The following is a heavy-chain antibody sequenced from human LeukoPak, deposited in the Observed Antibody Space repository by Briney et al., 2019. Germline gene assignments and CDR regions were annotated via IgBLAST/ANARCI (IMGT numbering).Heavy chain of an antibody. Sequence: ASVKVSCKASGYTFTSYDINWVRQATGQGLEWMGWMNPNSGNTGYAQKFQGRVTMTRNTSISTAYMELSSLRSEDTAVYYCARGLSRSGDYEYYYYYGMDVWGQGTTVTVSS. V-gene: IGHV1-8*01. D-gene: IGHD4-17*01. CDR1: GYTFTSYD. CDR2: MNPNSGNT. CDR3: ARGLSRSGDYEYYYYYGMDV. J-gene: IGHJ6*02.